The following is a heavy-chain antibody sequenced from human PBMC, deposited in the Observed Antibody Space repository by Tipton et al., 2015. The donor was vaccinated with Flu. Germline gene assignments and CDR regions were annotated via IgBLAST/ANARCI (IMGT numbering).Heavy chain of an antibody. V-gene: IGHV3-74*01. CDR2: ISTDGSST. D-gene: IGHD2-2*02. J-gene: IGHJ4*02. CDR3: ASRCIIRSCYTIFDF. Sequence: GSLRLSCAASGFTFSTFWMQWVRQVPGKGLEWVSRISTDGSSTSYADSVKGRFTISRDNAKNTLFLQMNSLRADDTAIYYCASRCIIRSCYTIFDFWGQGILFTVSS. CDR1: GFTFSTFW.